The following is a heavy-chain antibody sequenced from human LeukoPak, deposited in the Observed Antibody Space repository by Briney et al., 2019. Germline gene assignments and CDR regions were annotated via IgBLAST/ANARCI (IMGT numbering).Heavy chain of an antibody. V-gene: IGHV4-61*02. CDR2: IYTSGST. CDR1: GGSVSIGSYY. Sequence: TLSLTCTVSGGSVSIGSYYWSWIRQPAGKGLEWIGRIYTSGSTNYNPSLKSRVTISVDTSKNQFSLKLSSVTAADTAVYYCASRNTVVPAADYYYYMDVWGKGTTVTVSS. D-gene: IGHD2-2*01. CDR3: ASRNTVVPAADYYYYMDV. J-gene: IGHJ6*03.